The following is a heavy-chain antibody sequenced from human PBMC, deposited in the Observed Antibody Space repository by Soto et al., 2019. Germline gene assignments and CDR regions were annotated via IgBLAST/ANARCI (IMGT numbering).Heavy chain of an antibody. V-gene: IGHV3-33*01. Sequence: QVQLVESGGGVVQPGRSLRLSCAASGFTFSSYGMHWVRQAPGKGLEWVAVIWYDGSNKYYADSVKGRFTISRDNSKNTLYLQRSSLRAEDTAVYYCARADYDSSGMDVWGQGTTVTVSS. D-gene: IGHD3-22*01. CDR3: ARADYDSSGMDV. CDR1: GFTFSSYG. CDR2: IWYDGSNK. J-gene: IGHJ6*02.